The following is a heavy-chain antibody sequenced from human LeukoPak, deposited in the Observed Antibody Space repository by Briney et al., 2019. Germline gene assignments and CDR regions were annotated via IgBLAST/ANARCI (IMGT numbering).Heavy chain of an antibody. J-gene: IGHJ5*01. Sequence: GGSLRLSCIASGFTFRNYAMSWVRQAPGKGLEWVSTIVGSGPGTYYADSVKGRFTISRDNSESTLYLQINSLRAEDTALYFCARAREGASDSWGQGTLVTVSS. CDR1: GFTFRNYA. CDR2: IVGSGPGT. CDR3: ARAREGASDS. D-gene: IGHD1-26*01. V-gene: IGHV3-23*01.